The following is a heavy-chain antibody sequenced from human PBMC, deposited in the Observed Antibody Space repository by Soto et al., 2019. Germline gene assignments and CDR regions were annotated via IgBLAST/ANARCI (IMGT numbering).Heavy chain of an antibody. V-gene: IGHV3-33*01. CDR2: IWFDGSNK. Sequence: GGSLRLSCAASGFAFSSYGIHWVRQAPGKGLEWVAVIWFDGSNKYYGDSVKGRFTISRDNFKNTVYLQMNSLRAEDTAVYYCAREGDYCSSTSCYRKSYYYMDVWGKGTTVTVSS. D-gene: IGHD2-2*01. J-gene: IGHJ6*03. CDR3: AREGDYCSSTSCYRKSYYYMDV. CDR1: GFAFSSYG.